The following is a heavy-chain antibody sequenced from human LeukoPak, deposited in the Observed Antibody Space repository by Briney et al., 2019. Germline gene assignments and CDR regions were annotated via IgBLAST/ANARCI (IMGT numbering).Heavy chain of an antibody. CDR1: GGSISSSTNY. CDR3: ARVIVRGTHNFDY. CDR2: IYYSGNI. Sequence: SETLSLTCTVSGGSISSSTNYWGWIRPPPGKGLEWIGSIYYSGNIYYNPSLKSRVTIAVDTSKIQFSLKLTSVTAADAAVYYCARVIVRGTHNFDYWGQGTLVTVSS. D-gene: IGHD3-10*02. J-gene: IGHJ4*02. V-gene: IGHV4-39*01.